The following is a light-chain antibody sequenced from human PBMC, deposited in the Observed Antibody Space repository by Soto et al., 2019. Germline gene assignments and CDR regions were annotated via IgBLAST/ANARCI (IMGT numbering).Light chain of an antibody. J-gene: IGLJ2*01. CDR2: GDS. V-gene: IGLV1-40*01. Sequence: QAVVTQPPSVSGAPGQRVTISCTGSSSNNGARYDVHWYQQLPGTAPKLLIYGDSNRPSGVPDRFSGSKSGTSASLAITGLQPEDEADYYCQSYDSSLTSAVFGGGTKLTVL. CDR3: QSYDSSLTSAV. CDR1: SSNNGARYD.